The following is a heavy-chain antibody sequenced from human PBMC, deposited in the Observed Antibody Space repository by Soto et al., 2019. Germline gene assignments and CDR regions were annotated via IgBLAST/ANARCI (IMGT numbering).Heavy chain of an antibody. Sequence: QVQLVQSGAELKKPGSSVRVSCKISGDSFSSYAISWVRQAPGEGLEWVGGIIPIFETANYAQKFQGRVIITAVESTTTAYMEVTRLRPEDTAIFYCAASDSSSWQHDYWGQGTLITVSS. V-gene: IGHV1-69*01. CDR2: IIPIFETA. CDR3: AASDSSSWQHDY. D-gene: IGHD6-13*01. J-gene: IGHJ4*02. CDR1: GDSFSSYA.